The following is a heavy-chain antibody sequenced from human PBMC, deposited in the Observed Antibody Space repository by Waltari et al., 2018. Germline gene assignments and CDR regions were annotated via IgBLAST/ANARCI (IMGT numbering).Heavy chain of an antibody. CDR2: IRSKSHSSAT. CDR3: TRSYYYDSSGYSEFDY. J-gene: IGHJ4*02. V-gene: IGHV3-73*02. CDR1: GFTFSGSA. D-gene: IGHD3-22*01. Sequence: EVQLVESGGGWVQPGGSLKLSCAASGFTFSGSAMHWVRQASGKGLEWVGRIRSKSHSSATAYAASVKGRFTISRDDSKNTAYLQMNSLKTEDTAVYYCTRSYYYDSSGYSEFDYWGQGTLVTVSS.